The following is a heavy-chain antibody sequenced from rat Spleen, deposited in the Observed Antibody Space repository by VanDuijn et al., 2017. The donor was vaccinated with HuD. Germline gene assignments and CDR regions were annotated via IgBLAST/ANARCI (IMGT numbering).Heavy chain of an antibody. D-gene: IGHD1-10*01. Sequence: EVQLVESGGGLVQPGRSLKLSCAASGFTFSTFPMAWVRQAPKMGLEWVASISSGGGDTYYPDSVRGRFTIYRDNAKSTLYLQMDSLRSEETASYECESHCLYTNYGWFAYWGQGTLVTVSS. CDR3: ESHCLYTNYGWFAY. CDR1: GFTFSTFP. CDR2: ISSGGGDT. J-gene: IGHJ3*01. V-gene: IGHV5S11*01.